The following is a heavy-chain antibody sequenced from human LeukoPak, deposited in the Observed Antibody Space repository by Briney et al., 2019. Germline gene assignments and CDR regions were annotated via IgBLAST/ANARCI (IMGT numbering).Heavy chain of an antibody. D-gene: IGHD1-26*01. Sequence: PGGSLTLSCAASGFTFSRYEMNWVRQAPGKGLEWLSYISGSGRTIFYGDSVKGRFTISRDNAKNSLYLQINSLRADDTAVYYCARVALDSGDNYGQGAFDYWGQRTLVTVSS. CDR3: ARVALDSGDNYGQGAFDY. CDR2: ISGSGRTI. V-gene: IGHV3-48*03. CDR1: GFTFSRYE. J-gene: IGHJ4*02.